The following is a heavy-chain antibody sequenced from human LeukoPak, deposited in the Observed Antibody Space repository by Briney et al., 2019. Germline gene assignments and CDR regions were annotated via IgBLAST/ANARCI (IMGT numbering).Heavy chain of an antibody. Sequence: PGGSLRLSCAASGFTFSSTCMHWVRQAPGKGLEWDAFISSVRNNKYYADSVKGRSTLSRDKTKYTLYLQINSLRAEPTATYCCWRRAISYGSGSPGDFDIWGEGKMVTVSS. CDR1: GFTFSSTC. CDR2: ISSVRNNK. V-gene: IGHV3-30*03. CDR3: WRRAISYGSGSPGDFDI. J-gene: IGHJ3*02. D-gene: IGHD3-10*01.